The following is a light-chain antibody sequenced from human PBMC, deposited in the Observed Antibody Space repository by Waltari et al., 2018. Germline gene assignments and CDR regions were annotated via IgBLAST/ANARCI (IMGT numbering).Light chain of an antibody. CDR3: QQYFVFPYT. CDR1: QGILNS. V-gene: IGKV1-NL1*01. Sequence: DIQMTQSPSSLSASVGATVTITCRTSQGILNSLAWYQQKSGKAPKVLLSTASRLQSGVPSRFSGSGSGTLYTLTISGLQPEDFATYYCQQYFVFPYTFGQGTKLEI. J-gene: IGKJ2*01. CDR2: TAS.